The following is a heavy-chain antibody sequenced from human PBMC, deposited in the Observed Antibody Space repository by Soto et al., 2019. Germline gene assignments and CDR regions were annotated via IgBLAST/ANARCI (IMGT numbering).Heavy chain of an antibody. Sequence: QVQLVESGGGVVQPGTSLRLSCAASGFTFSDYGIHWVRQVPGKGPEWLAMISYDGGNKYYADSVKGRFTISRDNSRNTLYLQMNSLRGYVSAIYYCVKDLSDGDYTFDGWGQGTLVTVSS. CDR2: ISYDGGNK. CDR3: VKDLSDGDYTFDG. V-gene: IGHV3-30*18. CDR1: GFTFSDYG. J-gene: IGHJ4*02. D-gene: IGHD4-17*01.